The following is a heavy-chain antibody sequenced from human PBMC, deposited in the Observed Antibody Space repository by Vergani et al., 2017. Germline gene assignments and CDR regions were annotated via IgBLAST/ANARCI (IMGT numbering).Heavy chain of an antibody. J-gene: IGHJ4*02. CDR2: INPNDSNT. D-gene: IGHD3-22*01. V-gene: IGHV5-51*01. CDR3: ARHGSYDSGGYWSYFDY. CDR1: GYNYNNAW. Sequence: EVQLVQSGAEVKKPGESLKISCKGSGYNYNNAWIGWVRQMPGRGLEWLGIINPNDSNTRYSPSFQGQVTISVDMSISTAYLQWSSLKASDTAMYYCARHGSYDSGGYWSYFDYWGLGTLVTVSS.